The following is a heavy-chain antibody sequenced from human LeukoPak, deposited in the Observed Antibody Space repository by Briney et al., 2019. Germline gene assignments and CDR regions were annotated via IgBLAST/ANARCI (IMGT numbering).Heavy chain of an antibody. J-gene: IGHJ6*03. V-gene: IGHV3-30*02. D-gene: IGHD4-17*01. Sequence: PGGSLRLSCVASGFSFKSFAMTWVRQAPGKGLEWVAFIRYDGTNKWYADSVKGRFTISRDNSKNMLYLQMNSLRAEDTAVYHCAKDRDYGDYPSAYYYYMDVWGKGTTVTVSS. CDR2: IRYDGTNK. CDR3: AKDRDYGDYPSAYYYYMDV. CDR1: GFSFKSFA.